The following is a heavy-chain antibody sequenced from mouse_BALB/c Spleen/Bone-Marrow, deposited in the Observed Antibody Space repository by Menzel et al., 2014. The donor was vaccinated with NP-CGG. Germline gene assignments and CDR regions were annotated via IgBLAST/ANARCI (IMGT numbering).Heavy chain of an antibody. CDR3: TSGNYAY. D-gene: IGHD2-1*01. CDR2: IYPSDSYT. CDR1: GYTFTSYW. J-gene: IGHJ3*01. V-gene: IGHV1-69*02. Sequence: VQLQQSGAELVRPGASVKLSCKASGYTFTSYWINWVKQRPGQGLEWIGNIYPSDSYTNYNQKFKDKATLTVDKSSSTAYMQFSSPTSEDSAVYYCTSGNYAYWGQGTLVTVSA.